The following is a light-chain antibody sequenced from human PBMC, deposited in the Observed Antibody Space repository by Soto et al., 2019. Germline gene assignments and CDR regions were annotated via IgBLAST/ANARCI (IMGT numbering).Light chain of an antibody. V-gene: IGLV1-40*01. CDR1: SYNIGAGYD. J-gene: IGLJ2*01. CDR3: QAYDSSLSGVV. Sequence: QYVLTQPPSVSGAPGQRVTISCTGSSYNIGAGYDVHWYQQLPGTAPKLLIYGNSNRPSGVPDRFSGSKSGTSASLAITGIQAEDEADYYCQAYDSSLSGVVFGGGTKLTVL. CDR2: GNS.